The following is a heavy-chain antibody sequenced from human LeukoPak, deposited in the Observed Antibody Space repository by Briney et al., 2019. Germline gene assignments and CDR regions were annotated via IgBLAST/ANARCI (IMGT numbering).Heavy chain of an antibody. CDR1: GGSISSYY. V-gene: IGHV4-34*01. CDR2: INHSGST. Sequence: SETLSLTCTVSGGSISSYYWSWIRQPPGKGLEWIGEINHSGSTNYNPSLKSRVTISVDTSKNQFSLKLSSVTAADTAVYYCASGDYVRYYYGMDVWGQGTTVTVSS. CDR3: ASGDYVRYYYGMDV. D-gene: IGHD4-17*01. J-gene: IGHJ6*02.